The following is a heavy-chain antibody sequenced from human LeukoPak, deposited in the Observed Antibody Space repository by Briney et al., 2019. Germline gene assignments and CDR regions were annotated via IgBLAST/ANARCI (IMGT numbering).Heavy chain of an antibody. CDR2: ISSSSSYT. Sequence: GGSLRLSSAASGFTFSDYYMSWIRQAPGKGLEWVSYISSSSSYTNYADSVKGRFTISRDNAKNSLYLQMNSLRAEDTAVYYCAREDSNAFDIWGQGTMVTVSS. V-gene: IGHV3-11*06. CDR3: AREDSNAFDI. CDR1: GFTFSDYY. J-gene: IGHJ3*02. D-gene: IGHD6-13*01.